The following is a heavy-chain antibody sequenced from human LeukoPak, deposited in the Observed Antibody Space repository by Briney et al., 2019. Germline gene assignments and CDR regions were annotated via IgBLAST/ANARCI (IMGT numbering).Heavy chain of an antibody. D-gene: IGHD3-3*01. J-gene: IGHJ2*01. Sequence: SETLSLTCTVSGGSISSYYWNWIRQPPGKGLEWIGYIYTSGSTTYNPSLKSRVTISVDTSKNQFSLKLSSVTAADTAVYYCARQPHDFWSGYYSIWFFDLWGRGTLVTVSS. CDR2: IYTSGST. V-gene: IGHV4-4*09. CDR1: GGSISSYY. CDR3: ARQPHDFWSGYYSIWFFDL.